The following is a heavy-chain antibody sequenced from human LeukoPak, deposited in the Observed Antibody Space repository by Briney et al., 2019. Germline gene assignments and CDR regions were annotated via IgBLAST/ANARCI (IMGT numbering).Heavy chain of an antibody. J-gene: IGHJ3*02. D-gene: IGHD1-26*01. CDR1: GGSISSSSYY. V-gene: IGHV4-39*07. Sequence: SETLSLTCTVSGGSISSSSYYWGWIRQPPGKGLEWIGSIYYSGSTYYNPSLKSRVTISVDTSKNQFSLKLSSVTAADTAVYYCAREADRVGSATASMAFDIWGQGTMVTVSS. CDR2: IYYSGST. CDR3: AREADRVGSATASMAFDI.